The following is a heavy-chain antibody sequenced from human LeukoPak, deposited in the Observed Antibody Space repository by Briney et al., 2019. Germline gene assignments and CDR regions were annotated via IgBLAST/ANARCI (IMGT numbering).Heavy chain of an antibody. D-gene: IGHD5-24*01. CDR2: IYYSGST. CDR1: GGSISSYY. CDR3: AREDGHNDGYFDY. J-gene: IGHJ4*02. V-gene: IGHV4-59*01. Sequence: PSETLSLTCTVSGGSISSYYWGWIRQPPGKGLEWIGYIYYSGSTNYNPSLKSRVTISVDTSKNQFSLKLSSVTAADTAVYYCAREDGHNDGYFDYWGQGTLVTVSS.